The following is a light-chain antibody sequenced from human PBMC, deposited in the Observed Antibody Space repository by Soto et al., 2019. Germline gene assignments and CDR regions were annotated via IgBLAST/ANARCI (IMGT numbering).Light chain of an antibody. Sequence: VVLTQSPCTLSLSTGERATLSCRASQSLTNTYVAWYQQKPGQAPRLLIYAPSGMATGTPVMFSGSGSGTDFTLTIRRLEPEACAVYYCQQYDTSPFTFGQGTKLES. CDR1: QSLTNTY. J-gene: IGKJ2*01. CDR2: APS. V-gene: IGKV3-20*01. CDR3: QQYDTSPFT.